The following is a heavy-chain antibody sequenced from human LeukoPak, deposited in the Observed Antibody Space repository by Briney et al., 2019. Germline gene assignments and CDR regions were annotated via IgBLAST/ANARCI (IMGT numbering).Heavy chain of an antibody. V-gene: IGHV3-49*03. D-gene: IGHD3-10*01. CDR2: IRSKAYGGTT. CDR1: GFSFGDYA. CDR3: TRDGLTYYYGSGSPDRFDY. J-gene: IGHJ4*02. Sequence: GGSLRLSCTASGFSFGDYAMSWFRQAPGKGLEWVGFIRSKAYGGTTEYAASVKGRFTISRDDSKSIAYLQMNSLKTEDTAVYYCTRDGLTYYYGSGSPDRFDYWGQGTLVTVSS.